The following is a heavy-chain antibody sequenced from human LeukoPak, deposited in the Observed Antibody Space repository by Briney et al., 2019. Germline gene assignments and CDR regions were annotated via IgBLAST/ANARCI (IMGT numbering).Heavy chain of an antibody. CDR2: LSGSGDST. CDR3: AKDRSWGLDY. Sequence: GGSLRLSCAASGFIFNSYVMSWVRQAPGQGLEWVSALSGSGDSTYYADSVKGRFTISRDNSKDTLYLQMNSLRAEDTGIYYCAKDRSWGLDYWGQGTLVTVSS. V-gene: IGHV3-23*01. D-gene: IGHD7-27*01. J-gene: IGHJ4*02. CDR1: GFIFNSYV.